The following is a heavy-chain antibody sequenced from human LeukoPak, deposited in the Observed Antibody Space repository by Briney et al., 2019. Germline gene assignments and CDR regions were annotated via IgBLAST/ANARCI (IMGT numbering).Heavy chain of an antibody. CDR3: ARESQEKYYFDY. CDR2: IYYSGST. D-gene: IGHD5-24*01. Sequence: SETLSLTCTVSGGSISSYYWSWIRQPPGKGLEWIGYIYYSGSTNYNPSLKSRVTISVDTSKNQFSLKLSSVTAADTAVYYCARESQEKYYFDYWGQGTLVTVSS. CDR1: GGSISSYY. J-gene: IGHJ4*02. V-gene: IGHV4-59*12.